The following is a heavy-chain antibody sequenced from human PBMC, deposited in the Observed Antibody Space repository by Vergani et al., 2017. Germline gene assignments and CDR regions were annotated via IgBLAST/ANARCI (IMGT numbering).Heavy chain of an antibody. CDR1: GGSFSNFY. V-gene: IGHV4-34*01. J-gene: IGHJ3*02. Sequence: QVRLQQWGAGLLKPSETLSLTCAVYGGSFSNFYCSWIRQSPGKGLEWIGEINHSGLTSYTPSLKSRVTISVDTSKRQFSLKLNSVTAADTAVYYCAAPVGGRNCSSSSCYKGDAFDIWGQGTMVTVSS. D-gene: IGHD2-2*02. CDR2: INHSGLT. CDR3: AAPVGGRNCSSSSCYKGDAFDI.